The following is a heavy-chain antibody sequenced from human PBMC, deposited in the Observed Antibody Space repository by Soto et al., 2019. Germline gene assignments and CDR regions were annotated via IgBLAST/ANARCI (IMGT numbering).Heavy chain of an antibody. V-gene: IGHV3-15*01. Sequence: EVQLVESGGGLVEPGGSLRLSCAASGFTFNNAWMSWVRQAPGKGLEWVGRIKSKTDGATTDYAAPVKGRFTISRDDSTNTLYLQMNSLKTEDTAVYYCTTEYSSGWYDSWGQGSLVTVSS. J-gene: IGHJ4*02. CDR2: IKSKTDGATT. CDR3: TTEYSSGWYDS. CDR1: GFTFNNAW. D-gene: IGHD6-19*01.